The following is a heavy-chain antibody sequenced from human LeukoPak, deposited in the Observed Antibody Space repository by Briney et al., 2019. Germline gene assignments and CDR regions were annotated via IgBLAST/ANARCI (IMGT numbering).Heavy chain of an antibody. V-gene: IGHV3-48*03. D-gene: IGHD1-26*01. Sequence: GGSLRLSCAASGFTFGSYEMNWVRQAPGKGLEWVSYISSSGSAIYYADSVKGRFTISRDNAKNSVFLQMNSLRAEDTAVYYCATFSVGATTYFLDYWGQGTLVTVSS. CDR1: GFTFGSYE. CDR3: ATFSVGATTYFLDY. CDR2: ISSSGSAI. J-gene: IGHJ4*02.